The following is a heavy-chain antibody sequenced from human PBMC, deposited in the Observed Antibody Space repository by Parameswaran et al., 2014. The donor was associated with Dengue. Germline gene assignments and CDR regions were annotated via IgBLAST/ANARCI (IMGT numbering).Heavy chain of an antibody. D-gene: IGHD4-17*01. Sequence: VRQAPGKGLEWVAVISYDGSNKYYADSVKGRFTISRDNSKNTLYLQMNSLRAEDTAVYYCAKERSGIKGKRWATVTYYGMDVWGQGTTVTVSS. CDR3: AKERSGIKGKRWATVTYYGMDV. CDR2: ISYDGSNK. V-gene: IGHV3-30*18. J-gene: IGHJ6*02.